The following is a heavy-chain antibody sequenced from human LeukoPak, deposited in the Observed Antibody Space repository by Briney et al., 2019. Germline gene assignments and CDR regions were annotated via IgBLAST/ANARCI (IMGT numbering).Heavy chain of an antibody. J-gene: IGHJ5*02. CDR1: GYTFTVYY. V-gene: IGHV1-2*02. Sequence: GASVKVSCKASGYTFTVYYMHWVRQAPGQGLEWMGWINPNSGGTNYAQKFQGRVTMTRDTSISTAYMELSRLRSDDTAVYYCARGVVRDNNWFDPWGQGTLVTVSS. D-gene: IGHD3-10*01. CDR2: INPNSGGT. CDR3: ARGVVRDNNWFDP.